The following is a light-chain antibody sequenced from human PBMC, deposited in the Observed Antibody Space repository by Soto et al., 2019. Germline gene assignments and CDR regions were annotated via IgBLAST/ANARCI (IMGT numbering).Light chain of an antibody. V-gene: IGLV3-21*02. J-gene: IGLJ1*01. Sequence: SYELTQPPSVSVAPGQTARITCGGDNIGSKSVHWYQQKPGQAPVLVVYDGGDRPSGIPARFSGSNSGNTATLTISRVEAGDEADYYCQVWDRTSDHSHVFGTGTKV. CDR2: DGG. CDR1: NIGSKS. CDR3: QVWDRTSDHSHV.